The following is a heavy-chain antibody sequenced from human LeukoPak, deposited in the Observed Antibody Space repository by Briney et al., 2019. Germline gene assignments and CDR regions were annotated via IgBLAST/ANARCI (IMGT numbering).Heavy chain of an antibody. CDR2: INPNKGGK. D-gene: IGHD6-19*01. CDR1: GYTFIGYY. V-gene: IGHV1-2*02. CDR3: ARRGEQWLVQDF. J-gene: IGHJ4*02. Sequence: ASVKVSCKASGYTFIGYYMHWVRQAAGQGLEWMGWINPNKGGKNYQQKFQGRVTMTRDTSINTAYMELNSLRSDDTAVYYCARRGEQWLVQDFWGQGALVTVSS.